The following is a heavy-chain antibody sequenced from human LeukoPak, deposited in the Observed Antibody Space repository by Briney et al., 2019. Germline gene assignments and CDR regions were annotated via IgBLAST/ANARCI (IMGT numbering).Heavy chain of an antibody. J-gene: IGHJ6*04. CDR1: GGSISSYY. CDR2: IYYSGST. Sequence: SETLSLTCTVSGGSISSYYWSWIRQPPGKGLEWIGYIYYSGSTNYNPSLKSRVTISVDTSKNQFSLKLSSVTAADTAVYYCARNFPGRTEDVWGKGTTVIVSS. V-gene: IGHV4-59*01. CDR3: ARNFPGRTEDV. D-gene: IGHD1-14*01.